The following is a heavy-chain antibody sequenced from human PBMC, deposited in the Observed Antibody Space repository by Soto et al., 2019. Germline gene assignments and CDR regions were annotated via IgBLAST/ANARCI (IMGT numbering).Heavy chain of an antibody. CDR3: ARQGRNTRIVLIKHYATDF. V-gene: IGHV4-39*01. CDR2: IDDSGST. J-gene: IGHJ6*02. CDR1: SGTISSRSHY. D-gene: IGHD1-1*01. Sequence: SETLSLTCTVSSGTISSRSHYWAWIRQPPGKGLEWIGVIDDSGSTHYSESLKSRVTISVDTSKNQFSLKVSSVTATDTAVYYYARQGRNTRIVLIKHYATDFWGQGTAVT.